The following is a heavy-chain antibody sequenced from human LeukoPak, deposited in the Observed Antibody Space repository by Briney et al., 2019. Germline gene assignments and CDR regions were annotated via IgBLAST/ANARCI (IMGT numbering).Heavy chain of an antibody. CDR3: ARVSNPYSSGWYYFDY. J-gene: IGHJ4*02. Sequence: PGGSLRLSCAASGFTFSNYWMSWVRQAPGKGLEWVANIKQDGSEKYYADSVKGRFTISRDNAKNTLYLQMNSLRAEDTAVYYCARVSNPYSSGWYYFDYWGQGTLVTVSS. D-gene: IGHD6-19*01. V-gene: IGHV3-7*02. CDR1: GFTFSNYW. CDR2: IKQDGSEK.